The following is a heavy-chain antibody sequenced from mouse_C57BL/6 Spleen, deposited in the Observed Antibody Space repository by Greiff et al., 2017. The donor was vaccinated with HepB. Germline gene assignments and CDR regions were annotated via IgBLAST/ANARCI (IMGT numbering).Heavy chain of an antibody. CDR3: ARWVPSFITTVPPFDY. D-gene: IGHD1-1*01. CDR1: GYTFTGYW. CDR2: ILPGSGST. J-gene: IGHJ2*01. Sequence: QVQLQQSGAELMKPGASVKLSCKATGYTFTGYWIEWVKQRPGHGLEWIGEILPGSGSTNYNEKFKGKATFTADTSSNTAYMQLSSLTTEDSAIYYCARWVPSFITTVPPFDYWGQGTTLTVSS. V-gene: IGHV1-9*01.